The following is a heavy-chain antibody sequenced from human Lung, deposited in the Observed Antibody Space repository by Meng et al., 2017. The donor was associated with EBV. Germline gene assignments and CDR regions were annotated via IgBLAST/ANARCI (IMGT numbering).Heavy chain of an antibody. J-gene: IGHJ4*02. D-gene: IGHD2-2*01. CDR2: INYSGIT. V-gene: IGHV4-34*01. Sequence: HGQLQQWGAGLLKPSETLSLTCGVSGRSFSSSSWSWIRQPPGKGLEWIGQINYSGITNYNPSLKSRVTISVDTSKNQFSLSLNSVTAADTAVYYCARGGTSSAPFDYWGQGTLVTVSS. CDR1: GRSFSSSS. CDR3: ARGGTSSAPFDY.